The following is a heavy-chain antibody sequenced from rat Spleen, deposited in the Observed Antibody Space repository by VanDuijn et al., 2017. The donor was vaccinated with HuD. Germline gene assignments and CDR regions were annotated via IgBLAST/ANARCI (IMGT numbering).Heavy chain of an antibody. CDR3: TREGHTMDRATYWFAY. CDR1: GFSLTSYS. J-gene: IGHJ3*01. CDR2: VSSGGNT. V-gene: IGHV2-6*01. Sequence: QVQLKESGPGLVQPSETLSLTCTVSGFSLTSYSVSWVRQPPGKGLEWIAAVSSGGNTYYDSTLKSRLSISRDTSKSQVFLKIYSLQTEDTAIYFCTREGHTMDRATYWFAYWGQGTLVTVSS. D-gene: IGHD1-9*01.